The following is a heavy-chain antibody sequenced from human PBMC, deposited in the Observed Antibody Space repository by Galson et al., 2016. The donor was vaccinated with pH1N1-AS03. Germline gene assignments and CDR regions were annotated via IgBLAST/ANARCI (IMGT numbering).Heavy chain of an antibody. V-gene: IGHV3-30*02. CDR1: GFNLNSHG. CDR3: GKDNVLGSGWFGVDF. D-gene: IGHD6-19*01. CDR2: IQSDGSNK. Sequence: SLRLSCAASGFNLNSHGMHWVRQTPGKGLEWVAFIQSDGSNKYYADSVKGRFTISRDKYTNTLYPQMSTLRPEDTGIYYCGKDNVLGSGWFGVDFWGQGTLVTVSS. J-gene: IGHJ4*02.